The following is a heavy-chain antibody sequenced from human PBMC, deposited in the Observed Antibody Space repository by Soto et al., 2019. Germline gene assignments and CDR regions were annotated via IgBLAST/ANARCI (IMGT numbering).Heavy chain of an antibody. D-gene: IGHD2-2*01. Sequence: QVQLVESGGGVVQPGRSLRLSCAASGFTFSSYGMHWVRQAPGKGLEWVAVIWYDGSDKYYADSVKGRFTISRDDSKNTLYLQLNSLRAEDTAVYYCARDIEKCAVPAAAHYYYGMDVWGQGTTVTVSS. J-gene: IGHJ6*02. V-gene: IGHV3-33*01. CDR3: ARDIEKCAVPAAAHYYYGMDV. CDR1: GFTFSSYG. CDR2: IWYDGSDK.